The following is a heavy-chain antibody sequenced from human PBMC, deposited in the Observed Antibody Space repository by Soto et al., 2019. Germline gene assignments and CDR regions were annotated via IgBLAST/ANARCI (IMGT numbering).Heavy chain of an antibody. CDR3: ARDCTNGVCSYYYYGMDV. V-gene: IGHV1-69*13. CDR1: GGTFSSYA. J-gene: IGHJ6*02. D-gene: IGHD2-8*01. CDR2: IIPIFGTA. Sequence: SVKVSCKASGGTFSSYAISWVRQAPGQGLEWMGGIIPIFGTANYAQKFQGRVTITADESTSTAYMELSSLRSEDTAVYYCARDCTNGVCSYYYYGMDVWGQGTTVTVSS.